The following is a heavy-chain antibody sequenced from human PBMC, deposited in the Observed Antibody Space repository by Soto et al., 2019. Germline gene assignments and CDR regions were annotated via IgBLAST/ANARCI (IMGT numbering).Heavy chain of an antibody. CDR1: GFTFNIYA. J-gene: IGHJ4*02. CDR3: AKMGWEVVLITGRRVGVDY. CDR2: ISGSGGST. Sequence: GGSLRLSCAASGFTFNIYAMSWVRQAPGKGLEWVSAISGSGGSTHYADSVKGRFTISRDNSKNTLFLQMNSLRAEDTAVYYCAKMGWEVVLITGRRVGVDYWGQGTLVTVSS. V-gene: IGHV3-23*01. D-gene: IGHD3-22*01.